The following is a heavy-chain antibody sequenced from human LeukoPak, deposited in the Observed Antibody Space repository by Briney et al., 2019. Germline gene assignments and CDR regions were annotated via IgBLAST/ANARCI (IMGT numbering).Heavy chain of an antibody. Sequence: GGSLRLSCAASGFTFSSYAMSWVRQAPGKGLEWVSAISGSGGSTYYADSVKGRFTISRDNSKNTLYLQMNSLRAGDTAVYYCAKALAGTRSNYWGQGTLVTVSS. V-gene: IGHV3-23*01. CDR1: GFTFSSYA. D-gene: IGHD6-19*01. CDR3: AKALAGTRSNY. CDR2: ISGSGGST. J-gene: IGHJ4*02.